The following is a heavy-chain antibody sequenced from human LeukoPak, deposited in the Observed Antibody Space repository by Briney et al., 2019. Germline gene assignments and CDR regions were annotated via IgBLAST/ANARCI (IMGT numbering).Heavy chain of an antibody. Sequence: LSETLSLTCTVSGGSISGYYWSWIRQPAGKGLDWIGLIYTSGNTNYNPSLKSRVTMSVDTSKNQFSLKLSSVTAADTAVYYCARALYGDYGDYWGQGTLVTVSS. D-gene: IGHD4-17*01. J-gene: IGHJ4*02. CDR1: GGSISGYY. V-gene: IGHV4-4*07. CDR3: ARALYGDYGDY. CDR2: IYTSGNT.